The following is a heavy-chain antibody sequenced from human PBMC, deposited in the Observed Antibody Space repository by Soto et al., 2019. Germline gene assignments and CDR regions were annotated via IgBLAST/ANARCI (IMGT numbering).Heavy chain of an antibody. CDR3: ARGGDVLDY. D-gene: IGHD3-16*01. CDR2: ASYDGTYK. V-gene: IGHV3-30*03. J-gene: IGHJ4*02. Sequence: QVELVESGGGVVRPGKSLTVSCTGSGFVFGGFGMHWVRQTPGKGLEWLGMASYDGTYKYFADSVKGRFTISGDNGMNTVYLQMDNLRLEDTALYYCARGGDVLDYWGRGTLVTVSS. CDR1: GFVFGGFG.